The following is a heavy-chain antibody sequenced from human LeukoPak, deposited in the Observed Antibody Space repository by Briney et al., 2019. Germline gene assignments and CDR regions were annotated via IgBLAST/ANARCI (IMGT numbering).Heavy chain of an antibody. V-gene: IGHV1-69*13. CDR1: GGTFSSYA. J-gene: IGHJ5*02. CDR3: ARDLGPENWFDP. CDR2: IIPIFGTA. Sequence: GASVKVSCKASGGTFSSYAISWVRQAPGQGLEWMGGIIPIFGTANYAQKFQGRVTITADESTSTAYMKLSSLRSEDTAVYYCARDLGPENWFDPRGQGTLVTVSS.